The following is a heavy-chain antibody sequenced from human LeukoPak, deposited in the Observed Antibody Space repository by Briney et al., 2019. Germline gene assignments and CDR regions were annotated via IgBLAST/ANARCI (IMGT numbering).Heavy chain of an antibody. CDR2: IYYSGST. D-gene: IGHD6-13*01. J-gene: IGHJ4*02. CDR1: GGSTSRYY. CDR3: ARLPGIAAV. V-gene: IGHV4-59*08. Sequence: KPSETLSLNCTVSGGSTSRYYWSWIRQPPGKRLEWLGYIYYSGSTTYNPSLKSRLTMSVDTSKNQISLKLISLTAADTAVYYCARLPGIAAVWGQGTLVTVSS.